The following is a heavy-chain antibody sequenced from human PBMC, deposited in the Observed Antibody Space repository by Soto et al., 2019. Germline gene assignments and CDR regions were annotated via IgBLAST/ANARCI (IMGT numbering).Heavy chain of an antibody. CDR3: AKDSHMDLWSGYSVIDH. CDR2: ISYAGSNK. Sequence: PGGSLRLSCAASGFTFSTYGMHWVRQAPGKGLEWVAFISYAGSNKYYADSVKGRFTISRDNSKNTLYLQMNSLRAEDTAVYYCAKDSHMDLWSGYSVIDHWGQGILVTVSS. J-gene: IGHJ4*02. V-gene: IGHV3-30*18. CDR1: GFTFSTYG. D-gene: IGHD3-3*01.